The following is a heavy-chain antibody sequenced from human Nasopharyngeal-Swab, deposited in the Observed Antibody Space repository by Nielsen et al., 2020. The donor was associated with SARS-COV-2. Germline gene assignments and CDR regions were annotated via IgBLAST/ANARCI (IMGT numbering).Heavy chain of an antibody. J-gene: IGHJ4*02. D-gene: IGHD3-22*01. V-gene: IGHV3-30*18. CDR1: GFTFSSYG. CDR2: ISYDGSNK. CDR3: AKDRITMIVVVPDY. Sequence: GESLKISCAASGFTFSSYGMHWVRQAPGKGLEWVAVISYDGSNKYYADSVKGRFTIPRDNSKNTLYLQMNSLRAEDTAMYYCAKDRITMIVVVPDYWGQGTLVTVSS.